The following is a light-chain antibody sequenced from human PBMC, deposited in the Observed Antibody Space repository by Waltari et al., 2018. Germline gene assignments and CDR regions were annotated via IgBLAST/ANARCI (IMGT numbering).Light chain of an antibody. J-gene: IGKJ2*01. CDR3: ELYDSSPPGYT. V-gene: IGKV3-20*01. Sequence: EIVLTQSPGTLSLSPGERATLSCRASQTVRSSYIAWYQQRPGQAPRLLIHGASSRANGIPDRVSGSGSWTDFTLTISGLEPDDFAVYFCELYDSSPPGYTFGQGTKLEI. CDR1: QTVRSSY. CDR2: GAS.